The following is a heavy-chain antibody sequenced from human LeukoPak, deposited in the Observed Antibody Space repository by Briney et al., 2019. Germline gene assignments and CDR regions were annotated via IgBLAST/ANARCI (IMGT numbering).Heavy chain of an antibody. CDR1: GFTFSSYW. V-gene: IGHV3-74*01. D-gene: IGHD1-14*01. CDR3: ARDKGAHTGFFDY. J-gene: IGHJ4*02. CDR2: INSDGSST. Sequence: PGGSLRLSCAASGFTFSSYWMHWVRQAPGKGLVWVSRINSDGSSTSYADSLKGRFTISRDNAKNTRYLQMNSLRAEDTAVYYCARDKGAHTGFFDYWGQGTLVTVSS.